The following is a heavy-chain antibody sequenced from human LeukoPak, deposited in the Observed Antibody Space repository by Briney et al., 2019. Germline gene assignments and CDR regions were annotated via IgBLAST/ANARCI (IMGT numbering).Heavy chain of an antibody. V-gene: IGHV4-61*02. CDR1: GGSITSDYYY. CDR3: ARRRGQSSGPSYYYFYMDV. J-gene: IGHJ6*03. D-gene: IGHD2-8*02. CDR2: IYSDGNT. Sequence: SQTLSLTCTVSGGSITSDYYYWNWIRQPAGKGLEWIGRIYSDGNTNYNPSLKSRVTISADTSKNQFSLKLTSVTAADTAVYFCARRRGQSSGPSYYYFYMDVWGKGTTVTVSS.